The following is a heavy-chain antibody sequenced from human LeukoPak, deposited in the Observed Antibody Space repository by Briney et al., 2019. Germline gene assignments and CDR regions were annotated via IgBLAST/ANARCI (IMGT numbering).Heavy chain of an antibody. CDR2: INSDGSST. CDR1: GFTFSSYW. V-gene: IGHV3-74*01. Sequence: PGGSLGLSCAASGFTFSSYWMPWVRQAPGKGLVWVSRINSDGSSTSYADSVKGRFTISRDNAKNTLYLQMNSLRAEDTAVYYCARVLYGDYVDYFDYWGQGTLVTVSS. D-gene: IGHD4-17*01. J-gene: IGHJ4*02. CDR3: ARVLYGDYVDYFDY.